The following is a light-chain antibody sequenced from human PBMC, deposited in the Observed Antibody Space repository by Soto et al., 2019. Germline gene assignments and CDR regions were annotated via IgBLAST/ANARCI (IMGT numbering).Light chain of an antibody. Sequence: DIRLTQSPSFLSASVGDRVTITCRASQDISSYLAWYQQKPWKAPKLLIYAASTLQSGVPSSFSGSGSGTEFTLTLSSLQPEDFATYYCQQLNSYPLTLGGGTKVEIK. J-gene: IGKJ4*01. CDR3: QQLNSYPLT. CDR1: QDISSY. CDR2: AAS. V-gene: IGKV1-9*01.